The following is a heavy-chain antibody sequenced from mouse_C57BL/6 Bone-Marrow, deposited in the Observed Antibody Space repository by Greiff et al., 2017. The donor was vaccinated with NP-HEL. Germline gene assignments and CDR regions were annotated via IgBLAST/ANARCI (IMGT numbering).Heavy chain of an antibody. Sequence: EVKLQQSGPELVKPGASVKISCKASGYTFTDYYMNWVKQSHGKSLEWIGDINPNNGGTSYNQKFKGKATLTVDKSSSTAYMELRSLTSEDSAVYYCARRHYSNYAWFAYWGQGTLVTVSA. J-gene: IGHJ3*01. CDR3: ARRHYSNYAWFAY. CDR2: INPNNGGT. V-gene: IGHV1-26*01. CDR1: GYTFTDYY. D-gene: IGHD2-5*01.